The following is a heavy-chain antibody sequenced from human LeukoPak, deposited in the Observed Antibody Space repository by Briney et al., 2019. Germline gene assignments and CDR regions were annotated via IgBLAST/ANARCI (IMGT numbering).Heavy chain of an antibody. V-gene: IGHV3-30-3*01. CDR1: GFTFSDYA. CDR3: ARERNWHFES. J-gene: IGHJ4*02. D-gene: IGHD1-1*01. CDR2: ISYDGTNK. Sequence: GGSLRLSCAASGFTFSDYAMHWVRQAPGKGLEWVTFISYDGTNKYYADSVKGRFSISRDDSKDTLFLQMSSLRVEDTAVYYCARERNWHFESWGQGTLVTVSS.